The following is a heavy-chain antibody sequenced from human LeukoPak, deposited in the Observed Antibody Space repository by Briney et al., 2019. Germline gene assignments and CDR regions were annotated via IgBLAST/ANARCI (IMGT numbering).Heavy chain of an antibody. CDR2: INPNSGVT. CDR3: AADRSYSGSSYYFDY. CDR1: GYTFTCYY. J-gene: IGHJ4*02. V-gene: IGHV1-2*02. D-gene: IGHD1-26*01. Sequence: GASVKVSCKASGYTFTCYYLHWVRQAPGQGLEWMGWINPNSGVTNYAQKFQGRVTMTRDTSISTAYMDLSRLRSDDTAVYYCAADRSYSGSSYYFDYWGQGTLVTVSS.